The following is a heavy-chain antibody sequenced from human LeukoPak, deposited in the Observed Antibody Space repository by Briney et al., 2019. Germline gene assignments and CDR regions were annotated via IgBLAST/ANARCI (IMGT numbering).Heavy chain of an antibody. J-gene: IGHJ5*02. CDR1: GGSISSSNW. Sequence: SGTLSLTCAVSGGSISSSNWWSWVRQPPGQGLEWIGEIYHSGSTDYNPSLKSRVTISVDKSKNQFSLKLSSVTAADTAVYYCVRYCSSTSCYVGTNTDWFDPWGQGTLVTVSS. CDR3: VRYCSSTSCYVGTNTDWFDP. V-gene: IGHV4-4*02. D-gene: IGHD2-2*01. CDR2: IYHSGST.